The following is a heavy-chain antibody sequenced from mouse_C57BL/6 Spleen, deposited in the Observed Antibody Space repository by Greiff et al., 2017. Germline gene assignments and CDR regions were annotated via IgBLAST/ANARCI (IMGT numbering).Heavy chain of an antibody. J-gene: IGHJ4*01. CDR3: ARGIYYDYAMDY. D-gene: IGHD2-1*01. CDR1: GFTFSDYY. Sequence: EVHLVESGGGLVQPGGSLKLSCAASGFTFSDYYMYWVRQTPEKRLEWVAYISNGGGSTYYPDTVKGRFTISRDNAKNTLYLQMSRLKSEDTAMYYCARGIYYDYAMDYWGQGTSVTVSS. V-gene: IGHV5-12*01. CDR2: ISNGGGST.